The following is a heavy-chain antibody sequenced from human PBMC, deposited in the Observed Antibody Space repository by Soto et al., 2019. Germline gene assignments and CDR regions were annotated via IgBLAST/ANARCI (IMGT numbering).Heavy chain of an antibody. CDR1: GFTFSGYW. CDR2: IDGDGSRT. V-gene: IGHV3-74*01. D-gene: IGHD1-1*01. Sequence: EVQLVESGGGLLQPGGSLRLSCVASGFTFSGYWMHWVRQAPGKGLVWVSRIDGDGSRTNYADSVKGRFTISRDNAKNTLYLQMNSLRAEDMAVYYCARELASYNDYWGQGTLVTVSS. CDR3: ARELASYNDY. J-gene: IGHJ4*02.